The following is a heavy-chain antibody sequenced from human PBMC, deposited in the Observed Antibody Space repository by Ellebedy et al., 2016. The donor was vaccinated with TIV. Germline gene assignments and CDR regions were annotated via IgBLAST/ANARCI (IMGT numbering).Heavy chain of an antibody. Sequence: ASVKVSCKTSGFTFSSHYIHWVRQAPGQGLEWVGQINPSGDVTKYAQKFQGRVTMTRDTSTSTVYMELSSLRSEDTAVYYCAGGNDGYNLSADYWGQGTLVTVSS. J-gene: IGHJ4*02. CDR2: INPSGDVT. D-gene: IGHD5-24*01. V-gene: IGHV1-46*01. CDR3: AGGNDGYNLSADY. CDR1: GFTFSSHY.